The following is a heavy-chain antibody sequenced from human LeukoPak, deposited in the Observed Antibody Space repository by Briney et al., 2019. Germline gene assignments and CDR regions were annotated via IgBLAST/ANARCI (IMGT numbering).Heavy chain of an antibody. Sequence: EWIGYIYYSGSTYYNPSLKSRVTISVDTSKNQFSLKLSSVTAADTAVYYCASSRHYYYGMDVWGQGTTVTVSS. CDR2: IYYSGST. CDR3: ASSRHYYYGMDV. V-gene: IGHV4-30-4*01. J-gene: IGHJ6*02.